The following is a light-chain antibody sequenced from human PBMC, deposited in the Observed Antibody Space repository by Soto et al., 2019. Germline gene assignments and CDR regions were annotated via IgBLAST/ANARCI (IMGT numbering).Light chain of an antibody. J-gene: IGKJ1*01. V-gene: IGKV3-20*01. CDR2: GAS. CDR1: QSVFSS. CDR3: QQYGSSPRGT. Sequence: EIVMTQSPATLSGSPRERGTSGFRARQSVFSSLAWYQQKPGQAPRLLLYGASSRATGIPDRFSGSGSGTDLTLTISRLEPEDFAVYYCQQYGSSPRGTFGQGTKVDIK.